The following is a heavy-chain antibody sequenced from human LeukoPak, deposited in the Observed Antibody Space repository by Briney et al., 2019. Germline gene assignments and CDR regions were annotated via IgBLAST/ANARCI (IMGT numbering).Heavy chain of an antibody. J-gene: IGHJ4*02. Sequence: GGSLRLSCAASGFTVSSNYMWWVRQAPGKGLELVSIIYSGGTTYYADSVKGRFTISRDNSKNTLYLHMNSLRAEDTAVCYCARVGDGSGSYYNSFDYWGQGTLVTVSS. CDR3: ARVGDGSGSYYNSFDY. V-gene: IGHV3-66*01. CDR2: IYSGGTT. D-gene: IGHD3-10*01. CDR1: GFTVSSNY.